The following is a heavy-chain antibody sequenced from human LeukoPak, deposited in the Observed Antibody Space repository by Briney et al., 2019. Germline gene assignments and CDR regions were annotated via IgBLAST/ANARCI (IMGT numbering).Heavy chain of an antibody. D-gene: IGHD6-19*01. J-gene: IGHJ4*02. Sequence: GGSLRLSCAASGFTFSSYEMNWVRQAPGKGLEWVSYVSSSGSTIYYADSVKGRFTISRDNAKNSLYLQMNSLRAEDTAVYYCESTYSSGSFDYWGQGTLVTVSS. CDR3: ESTYSSGSFDY. CDR1: GFTFSSYE. V-gene: IGHV3-48*03. CDR2: VSSSGSTI.